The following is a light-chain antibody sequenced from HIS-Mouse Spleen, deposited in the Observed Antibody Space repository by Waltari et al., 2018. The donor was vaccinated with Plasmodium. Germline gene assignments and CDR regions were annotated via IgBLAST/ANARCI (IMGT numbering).Light chain of an antibody. J-gene: IGLJ3*02. CDR1: SSDVGSYNL. Sequence: QSALTQPASVSGSPGQSITISCTGTSSDVGSYNLVSWYQQHPGKAPKLMLYEVSKRPSGVSNRVSGAKSGNTASLTIAGLQAEDEADYYCCSYAGSSTFVFGGGTKLTVL. CDR3: CSYAGSSTFV. CDR2: EVS. V-gene: IGLV2-23*02.